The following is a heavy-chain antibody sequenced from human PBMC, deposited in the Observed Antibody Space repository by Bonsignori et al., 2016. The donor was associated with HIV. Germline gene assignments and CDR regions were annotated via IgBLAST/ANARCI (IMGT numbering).Heavy chain of an antibody. CDR2: IIPIFRSA. J-gene: IGHJ4*02. V-gene: IGHV1-69*12. D-gene: IGHD2-8*01. CDR1: GGTFSRYC. CDR3: ARDRNNNGTFDY. Sequence: QVQLEQSGAEVKKPGSSVKVSCKATGGTFSRYCIGWVRQAPGQGLEWMGGIIPIFRSATYGQKFQGRVTITADESTRTAYMALSGLRSEDTATYYCARDRNNNGTFDYWGRGTLVTVSS.